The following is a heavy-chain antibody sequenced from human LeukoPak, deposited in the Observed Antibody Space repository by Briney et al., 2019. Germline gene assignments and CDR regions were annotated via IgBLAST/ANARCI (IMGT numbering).Heavy chain of an antibody. Sequence: SETLSLTCAVSGGSISSSNWWSWVRQPPGKGLEWIAEIFHNGSPNYNPSLKSRVTISVDKSKNQFSLKLSSVTAADTAVYYCARNFYTSTWYPDYWGQGTLVTVSS. D-gene: IGHD6-13*01. CDR1: GGSISSSNW. CDR3: ARNFYTSTWYPDY. CDR2: IFHNGSP. V-gene: IGHV4-4*02. J-gene: IGHJ4*02.